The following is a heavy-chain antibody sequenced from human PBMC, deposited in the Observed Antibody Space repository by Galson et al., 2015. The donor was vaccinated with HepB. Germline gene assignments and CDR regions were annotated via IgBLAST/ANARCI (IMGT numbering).Heavy chain of an antibody. Sequence: SLRLSCAASGFTFSSYAMSWVRQAPGKGLEWVSAISGSGGSTYYADSVKGRFTISRDNSKNTLYLQMNSLRAEDTAVYYCAKIIVVVVAAKYDYWGQGTLVTVSS. V-gene: IGHV3-23*01. J-gene: IGHJ4*02. CDR3: AKIIVVVVAAKYDY. D-gene: IGHD2-15*01. CDR2: ISGSGGST. CDR1: GFTFSSYA.